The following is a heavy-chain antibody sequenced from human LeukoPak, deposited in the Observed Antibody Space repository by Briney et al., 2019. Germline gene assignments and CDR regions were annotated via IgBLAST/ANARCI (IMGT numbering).Heavy chain of an antibody. CDR3: ARAYYDSSGYYEAAHYFDY. V-gene: IGHV3-30-3*01. Sequence: WRSLRLSCAASGFTFSSYAMHWVRQAPGKGLEWVAVISYDGSNKYYSDPVKGRFTISRDNSKNTLSLQMNSLSADDTAVYHCARAYYDSSGYYEAAHYFDYWGQGTLVTVSS. D-gene: IGHD3-22*01. CDR1: GFTFSSYA. J-gene: IGHJ4*02. CDR2: ISYDGSNK.